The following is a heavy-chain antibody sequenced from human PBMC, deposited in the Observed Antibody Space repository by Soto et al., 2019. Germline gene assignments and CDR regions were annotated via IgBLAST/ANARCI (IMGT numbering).Heavy chain of an antibody. D-gene: IGHD3-10*01. J-gene: IGHJ6*03. V-gene: IGHV3-66*01. CDR3: ARDTAVRGVIITSYYMDV. CDR2: IYSGGST. CDR1: GFTVSSNY. Sequence: PGGSLRLSCAASGFTVSSNYMSWVRQAPGKGLEWVSVIYSGGSTYYADSVKGRFTISRDNSKNTLYLQMNSLRAEDTAVYYCARDTAVRGVIITSYYMDVWGKGTTVTVSS.